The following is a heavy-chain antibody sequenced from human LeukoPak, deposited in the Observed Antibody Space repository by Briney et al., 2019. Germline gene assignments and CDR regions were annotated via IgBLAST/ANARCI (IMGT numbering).Heavy chain of an antibody. J-gene: IGHJ4*02. Sequence: PGGSLRLSCAASGFTFDDYTMHWVRQAPGKGLEWVSLISWDGGSTYYADSVKGRFTISRDNSKNSLYLQMNSLRTEDTALYYCAKDNYDSSGYYRYFDYWGQGTLVTVSS. CDR1: GFTFDDYT. CDR3: AKDNYDSSGYYRYFDY. D-gene: IGHD3-22*01. CDR2: ISWDGGST. V-gene: IGHV3-43*01.